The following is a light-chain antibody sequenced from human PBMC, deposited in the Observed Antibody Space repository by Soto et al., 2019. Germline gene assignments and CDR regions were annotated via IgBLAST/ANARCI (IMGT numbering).Light chain of an antibody. CDR1: QSVSSSY. Sequence: EIVLTQSPGTLSLSPGERATLSCRASQSVSSSYLAWYQQKPGQAPRPLIYGASRRATGIPDRFSGSGSGTDFTLTISRLEPEDFAVYYCRQYGSPQSFGQGTKVEIK. CDR3: RQYGSPQS. J-gene: IGKJ1*01. V-gene: IGKV3-20*01. CDR2: GAS.